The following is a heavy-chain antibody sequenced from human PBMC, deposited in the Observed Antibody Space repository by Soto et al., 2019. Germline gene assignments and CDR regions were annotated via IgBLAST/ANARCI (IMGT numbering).Heavy chain of an antibody. V-gene: IGHV3-30-3*01. J-gene: IGHJ6*02. Sequence: LRLSCAASGFTFSSYAMHWVRQAPGKGLEWVAVISYDGSNKYYADSVKGRFTISRDNSKNTLYLQMNSLRAGDTAVYYCARDLDTIFGVVIIGSGMDVWGQGTTVTVSS. CDR2: ISYDGSNK. CDR3: ARDLDTIFGVVIIGSGMDV. D-gene: IGHD3-3*01. CDR1: GFTFSSYA.